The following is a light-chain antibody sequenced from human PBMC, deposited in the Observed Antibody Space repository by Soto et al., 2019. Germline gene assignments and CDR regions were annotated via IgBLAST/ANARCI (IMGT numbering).Light chain of an antibody. CDR1: AGPVTTNQW. CDR2: DTS. CDR3: LVDYYSVVV. Sequence: QAVVTQEPSLTVSPGGTVTLTCGSSAGPVTTNQWPHWFQQKPGQAPRTLIFDTSSRHPWTPARFSGSLIGGKAALTLSGAQPDDEAVYFCLVDYYSVVVFGGGTKLTVL. V-gene: IGLV7-46*01. J-gene: IGLJ2*01.